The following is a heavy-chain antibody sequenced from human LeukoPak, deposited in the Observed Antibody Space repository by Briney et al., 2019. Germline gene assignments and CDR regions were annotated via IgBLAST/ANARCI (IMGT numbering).Heavy chain of an antibody. CDR3: VRGDGATDY. D-gene: IGHD4/OR15-4a*01. J-gene: IGHJ4*02. CDR1: GFTFSSYS. CDR2: ISSGSSYI. V-gene: IGHV3-21*01. Sequence: PGGSLRLSCAASGFTFSSYSMNWVRQAPGEGLEWVSFISSGSSYIHYTDSVKGRFTISRDNAKNSLYLQMNSLRAEDTAVYYCVRGDGATDYWGQGTLVTVPS.